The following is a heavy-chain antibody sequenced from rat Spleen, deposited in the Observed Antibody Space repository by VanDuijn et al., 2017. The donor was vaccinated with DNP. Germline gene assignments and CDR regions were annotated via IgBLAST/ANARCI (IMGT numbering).Heavy chain of an antibody. CDR2: ISYDGTST. CDR3: AKVRTTGIPGFAY. Sequence: EVQLVESGGGLVQPGRSLKLSCAASGFTFSDYNMVWVRQAPKKGLEWVATISYDGTSTYYRDSVKGRFTISRDNAKSTLYLQMNSLRSEDTATYYCAKVRTTGIPGFAYWGQGTLVTVSS. V-gene: IGHV5-7*01. D-gene: IGHD1-9*01. CDR1: GFTFSDYN. J-gene: IGHJ3*01.